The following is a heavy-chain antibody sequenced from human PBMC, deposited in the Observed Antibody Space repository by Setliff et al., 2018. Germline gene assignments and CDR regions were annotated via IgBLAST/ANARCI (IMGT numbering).Heavy chain of an antibody. Sequence: ASETLSLTCTVSGGSISSGDYYWSWIRQPPGKRLEWIGEIIHSGSTNYNPSLKSRVTISMDTSKNQFSLKVSSVTAADTAVCYCARSFSRREKFQLDYWGQGALVTVSS. J-gene: IGHJ4*02. CDR1: GGSISSGDYY. V-gene: IGHV4-34*12. CDR3: ARSFSRREKFQLDY. CDR2: IIHSGST.